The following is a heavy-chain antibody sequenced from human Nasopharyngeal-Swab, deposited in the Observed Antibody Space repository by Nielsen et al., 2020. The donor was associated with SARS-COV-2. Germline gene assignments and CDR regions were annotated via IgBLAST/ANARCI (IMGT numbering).Heavy chain of an antibody. CDR1: GGSISSYY. CDR3: ARGPTYYYDSSERGFDY. V-gene: IGHV4-59*01. CDR2: IYYSGST. J-gene: IGHJ4*02. D-gene: IGHD3-22*01. Sequence: SETLSLTCTVSGGSISSYYWSWIRQPPGKGLEWIGYIYYSGSTNYNPSLKSRVTISVDTSKNQFSLKLSSVTAAETAVYYCARGPTYYYDSSERGFDYWGQGTLVTVSS.